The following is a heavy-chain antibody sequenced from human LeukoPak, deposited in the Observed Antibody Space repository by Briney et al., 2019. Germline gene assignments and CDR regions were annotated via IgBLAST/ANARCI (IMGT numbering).Heavy chain of an antibody. V-gene: IGHV1-69*13. J-gene: IGHJ5*02. CDR1: GGTFSSYA. CDR2: IIPIFGTA. D-gene: IGHD2-2*01. CDR3: ARSVVVDYNWFDP. Sequence: SVKVSCKASGGTFSSYAISWVRQAPGQGLEWMGGIIPIFGTANYAQKFQGRVTITADESTSTAYMELSSLRSEDTAVYYCARSVVVDYNWFDPWGQGTLVAVSS.